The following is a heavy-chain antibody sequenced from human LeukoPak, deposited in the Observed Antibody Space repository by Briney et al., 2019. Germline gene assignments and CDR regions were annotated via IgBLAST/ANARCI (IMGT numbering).Heavy chain of an antibody. Sequence: PGGSLRLSCAVSGFIFNNYIMNWVRQAPGKGLEWVSSITGSGSFVYYADSVKGRFTISRDNAKNSLFLQMNSLRAEDTAVYYCARDSSEPWFDPWGQGTLVTVSS. D-gene: IGHD6-6*01. CDR3: ARDSSEPWFDP. CDR1: GFIFNNYI. V-gene: IGHV3-21*01. CDR2: ITGSGSFV. J-gene: IGHJ5*02.